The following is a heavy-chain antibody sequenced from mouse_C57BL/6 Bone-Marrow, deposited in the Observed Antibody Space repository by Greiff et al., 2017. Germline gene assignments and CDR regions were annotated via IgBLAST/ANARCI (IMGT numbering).Heavy chain of an antibody. V-gene: IGHV1-63*01. D-gene: IGHD2-4*01. CDR3: AREEGDDSWYFDV. CDR2: IYPGGGYT. Sequence: VQLQQSGAELVRPGTSVKMSCKASGYTFTNYWIGWAKQRPGHGLEWIGDIYPGGGYTNYNEKFKGKATLTADKSSSTAYMQFSSLTSEDSAIYYCAREEGDDSWYFDVWGTGTTVTVSS. J-gene: IGHJ1*03. CDR1: GYTFTNYW.